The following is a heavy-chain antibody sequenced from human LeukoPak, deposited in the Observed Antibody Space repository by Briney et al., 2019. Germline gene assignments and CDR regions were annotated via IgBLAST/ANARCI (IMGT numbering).Heavy chain of an antibody. CDR1: GFTFSSHC. V-gene: IGHV3-7*01. Sequence: GGSLRLSCEASGFTFSSHCMSWVRQAPGKGLEWVANIKQDGSEKYYVDSVKGRFTISRDNAKNSLYLQMSILRAADTAVYYCARVRIAVAVSAFDLWGQGTMVTVSS. J-gene: IGHJ3*01. CDR2: IKQDGSEK. D-gene: IGHD6-19*01. CDR3: ARVRIAVAVSAFDL.